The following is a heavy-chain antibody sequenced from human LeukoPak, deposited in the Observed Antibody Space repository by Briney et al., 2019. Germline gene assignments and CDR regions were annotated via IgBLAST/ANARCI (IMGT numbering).Heavy chain of an antibody. Sequence: PGGSLRLSCVASGFTFTNYWMTWVRQAPGKGLEWVANMKQDGREKYYVDSVKGRFTISRDNAKNSLYLQMNSLRAEDTAVYYCARDTVGWFDPWGQGTLVTVSS. D-gene: IGHD4-17*01. J-gene: IGHJ5*02. CDR1: GFTFTNYW. CDR3: ARDTVGWFDP. CDR2: MKQDGREK. V-gene: IGHV3-7*01.